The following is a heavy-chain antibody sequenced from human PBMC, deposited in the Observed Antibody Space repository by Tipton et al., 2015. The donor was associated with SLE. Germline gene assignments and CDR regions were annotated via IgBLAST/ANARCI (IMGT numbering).Heavy chain of an antibody. CDR3: ARDLYDFWSASWVY. Sequence: QLVQSGAEVKKPGSSVKVSCRASGGTFSTYPISWVRQAPGQGPEWMGGIIPPFGTTKYAQKFQGRVTITADKSTSTAYMELNSLTSVDTAVYYCARDLYDFWSASWVYWGQGTLVTVSS. V-gene: IGHV1-69*06. CDR1: GGTFSTYP. D-gene: IGHD3-3*01. J-gene: IGHJ4*02. CDR2: IIPPFGTT.